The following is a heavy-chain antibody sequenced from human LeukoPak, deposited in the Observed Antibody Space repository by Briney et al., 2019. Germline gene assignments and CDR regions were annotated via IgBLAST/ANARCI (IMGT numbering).Heavy chain of an antibody. J-gene: IGHJ3*02. D-gene: IGHD3-22*01. Sequence: PGGSLRLSCAASGFTFSSYAMSWVRQAPGKGLEWVSAISGSGGSTYYADSVKGRFTISRGNSENTLYLQMNSLRAEDTAVYYCAKDLDYYDSSGYYHDAFDIWGQGTMVTVSS. CDR1: GFTFSSYA. CDR2: ISGSGGST. CDR3: AKDLDYYDSSGYYHDAFDI. V-gene: IGHV3-23*01.